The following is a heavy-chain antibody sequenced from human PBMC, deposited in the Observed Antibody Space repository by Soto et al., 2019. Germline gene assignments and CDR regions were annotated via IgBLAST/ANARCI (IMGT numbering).Heavy chain of an antibody. V-gene: IGHV1-18*01. CDR2: ISAYNGNT. Sequence: ASVKVSCKASGYTFTSYGISWVRQAPGQGLEWMGWISAYNGNTNYAQKLQGRVTMTTDTSTSTAYMELRSLRSDDTAVYYCARVLYYYDSSGYYPPDIWGQGTMVTVSS. D-gene: IGHD3-22*01. CDR3: ARVLYYYDSSGYYPPDI. J-gene: IGHJ3*02. CDR1: GYTFTSYG.